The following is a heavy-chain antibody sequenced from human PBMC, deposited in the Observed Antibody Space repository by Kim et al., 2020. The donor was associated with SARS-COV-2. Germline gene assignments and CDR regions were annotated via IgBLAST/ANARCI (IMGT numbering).Heavy chain of an antibody. CDR3: ARAREKSFDY. CDR2: ISDDETYK. V-gene: IGHV3-30*03. Sequence: GGSLRLSCADSGFSFSSRGMHWVRQAPGKGLEWVAVISDDETYKNYGDSVKGRFTISRDNSKNTVDLQMNSLRVEDTAVYYCARAREKSFDYWGQGTLVT. J-gene: IGHJ4*02. CDR1: GFSFSSRG.